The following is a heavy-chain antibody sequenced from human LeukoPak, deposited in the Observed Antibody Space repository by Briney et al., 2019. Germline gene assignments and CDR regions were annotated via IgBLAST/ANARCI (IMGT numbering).Heavy chain of an antibody. Sequence: GGSLRLSCAASGFTFSSYAMTWVRQAPGKGLEWVSTIRANGGGTHYAESLRGRFTISRDNSKSTVYLQMNSLRAEDTAVYYCARAYLIDYWGQGTLVTVSS. J-gene: IGHJ4*02. CDR2: IRANGGGT. V-gene: IGHV3-23*01. CDR1: GFTFSSYA. D-gene: IGHD3-16*01. CDR3: ARAYLIDY.